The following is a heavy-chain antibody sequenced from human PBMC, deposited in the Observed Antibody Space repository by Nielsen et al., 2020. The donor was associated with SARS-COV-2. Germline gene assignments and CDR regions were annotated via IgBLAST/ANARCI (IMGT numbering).Heavy chain of an antibody. Sequence: SETLSPTVIVPGGSISTGSHYWSLIRQPPGKGLECIGYIFYRGNTNYKRSLKSRVTISVDTSKNQFSLKVNSVTAADTAVYYCVRLEMATISVDYWGRGTLVTVSS. V-gene: IGHV4-61*01. CDR2: IFYRGNT. CDR1: GGSISTGSHY. CDR3: VRLEMATISVDY. J-gene: IGHJ4*02. D-gene: IGHD5-24*01.